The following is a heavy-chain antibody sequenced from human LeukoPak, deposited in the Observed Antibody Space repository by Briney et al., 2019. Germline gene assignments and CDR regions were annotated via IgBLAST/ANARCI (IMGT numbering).Heavy chain of an antibody. Sequence: GRSLRLSCAASGFTFSTYAMSWVRQAPGKGLEWVSVISGSGGRTYYADSVKGRFTISRDNSKNTLYLQMNSLRAEDTAVYYCAKVIDYGDYYDYWGQGTLVTVSS. CDR1: GFTFSTYA. V-gene: IGHV3-23*01. CDR2: ISGSGGRT. CDR3: AKVIDYGDYYDY. J-gene: IGHJ4*02. D-gene: IGHD4-17*01.